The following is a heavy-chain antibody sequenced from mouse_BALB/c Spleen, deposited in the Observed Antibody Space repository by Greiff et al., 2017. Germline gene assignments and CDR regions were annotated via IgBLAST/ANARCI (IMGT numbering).Heavy chain of an antibody. CDR2: ISSGGSYT. Sequence: EVKLMESGGGLVKPGGSLKLSCAASGFTFSSYTMSWVRQTPEKRLEWVATISSGGSYTYYPDSVKGRFTISRDNAKNTLYLQMSSLKSEDTAMYYCTRDLDGNYDYAMDYWGQGTSVTVSS. D-gene: IGHD2-1*01. CDR1: GFTFSSYT. CDR3: TRDLDGNYDYAMDY. J-gene: IGHJ4*01. V-gene: IGHV5-6-4*01.